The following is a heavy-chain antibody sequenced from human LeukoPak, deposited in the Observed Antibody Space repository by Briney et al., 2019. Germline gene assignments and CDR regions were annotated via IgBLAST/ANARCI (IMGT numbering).Heavy chain of an antibody. J-gene: IGHJ4*02. CDR2: ISYDGSNK. CDR1: GFTFSSYA. D-gene: IGHD6-6*01. CDR3: ARGPPPIAARPLAY. V-gene: IGHV3-30*04. Sequence: PGGSLRLSCAASGFTFSSYAMHWVRQAPGKGLEWVAVISYDGSNKYCADSVKGRFTISRDNSKNTLYLQMNSLRAEDTAVYYCARGPPPIAARPLAYWGQGTLVTVSS.